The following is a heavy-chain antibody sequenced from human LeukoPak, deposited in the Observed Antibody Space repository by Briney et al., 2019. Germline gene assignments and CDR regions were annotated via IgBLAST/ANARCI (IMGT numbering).Heavy chain of an antibody. CDR2: ISWNSGSI. CDR3: AKDREYGMDV. Sequence: GGSLRLSCVASGFTFGKYWMSWVRQAPGKGLEWVSGISWNSGSIGYADSVKGRFTISRDNAKNSLYLQMNSLRAEDTALYYCAKDREYGMDVWGQGTTVTVSS. J-gene: IGHJ6*02. D-gene: IGHD1-26*01. CDR1: GFTFGKYW. V-gene: IGHV3-9*01.